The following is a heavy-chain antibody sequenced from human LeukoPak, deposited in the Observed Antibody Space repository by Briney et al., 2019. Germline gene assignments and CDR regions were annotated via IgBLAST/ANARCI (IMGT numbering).Heavy chain of an antibody. J-gene: IGHJ4*02. Sequence: GGSLRLSCAASGFTFSTYGLHWVRQAPGKGLEWVAVISYDDGSNKYYADSVKGRFTISRDNSKNTLYLQMNSLRTEDTAVYYCSRESGGNTPYYFDYWGQGTLVTVSS. V-gene: IGHV3-30*04. D-gene: IGHD2-2*02. CDR2: ISYDDGSNK. CDR1: GFTFSTYG. CDR3: SRESGGNTPYYFDY.